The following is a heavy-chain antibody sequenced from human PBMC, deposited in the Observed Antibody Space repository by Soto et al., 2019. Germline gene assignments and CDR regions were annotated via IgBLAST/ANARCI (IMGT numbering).Heavy chain of an antibody. J-gene: IGHJ4*02. V-gene: IGHV3-23*01. Sequence: EVQLLESGGGLVQPGGSLRLSCAASGFTFSSYAMRWVRQAPGKGLEWVSAISGSGGSTYYADSVKGRFTISRDNSKNTLYLQMNSLSAQDTAVSYCARRGSGSYYDYWGQGPRVTVSS. D-gene: IGHD1-26*01. CDR1: GFTFSSYA. CDR3: ARRGSGSYYDY. CDR2: ISGSGGST.